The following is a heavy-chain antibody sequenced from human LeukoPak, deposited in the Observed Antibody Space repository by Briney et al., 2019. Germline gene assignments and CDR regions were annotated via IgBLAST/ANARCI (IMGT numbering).Heavy chain of an antibody. V-gene: IGHV4-34*01. J-gene: IGHJ3*02. CDR3: AREFPVGIAAAGTGAFDI. Sequence: SETLSLTCAVYNGSFSGHYWSWIRQPPGKGLEWIGEINHNGRTTYKPSLKSRVTISVDTSKNQFSLKLSSVTAADTAVYYCAREFPVGIAAAGTGAFDIWGQGTMVTVSS. CDR1: NGSFSGHY. D-gene: IGHD6-13*01. CDR2: INHNGRT.